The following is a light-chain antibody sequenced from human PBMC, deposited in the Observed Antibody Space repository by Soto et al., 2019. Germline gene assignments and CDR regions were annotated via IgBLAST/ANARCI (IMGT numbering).Light chain of an antibody. CDR2: SND. J-gene: IGLJ2*01. CDR1: SSNIGTNT. CDR3: ATWDDSLNAVV. V-gene: IGLV1-44*01. Sequence: QSVLTQPPSASGTPGQRVSISCSGGSSNIGTNTVNWYQHLPGTAPKLLIFSNDERPSGVSDRFSGSKSGTSASLAISGLHAEDEADYYCATWDDSLNAVVFGGGTKLTV.